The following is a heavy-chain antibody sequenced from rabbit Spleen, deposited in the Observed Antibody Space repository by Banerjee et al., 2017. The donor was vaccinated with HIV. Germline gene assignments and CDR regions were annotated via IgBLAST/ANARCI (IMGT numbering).Heavy chain of an antibody. D-gene: IGHD2-1*01. CDR3: VRDQAGDADYGPYYLNL. J-gene: IGHJ4*01. CDR1: GFDFSNYG. CDR2: IEPIFGNT. Sequence: QAQLVESGGGLVPPGGSLKLSCKASGFDFSNYGVSWVRQAPGKGLEWIGYIEPIFGNTYYANWVNGRFTISSHNAQNTLYLQLSSLTAADTATYFCVRDQAGDADYGPYYLNLWGPGTLVTVS. V-gene: IGHV1S47*01.